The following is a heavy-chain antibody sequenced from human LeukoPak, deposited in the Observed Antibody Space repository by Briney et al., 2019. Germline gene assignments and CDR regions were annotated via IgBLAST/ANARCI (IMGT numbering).Heavy chain of an antibody. V-gene: IGHV4-38-2*02. J-gene: IGHJ4*02. D-gene: IGHD3-10*01. CDR3: TKGRGI. CDR2: IYHRGST. CDR1: GYSISNGYY. Sequence: GSLSLTCTVSGYSISNGYYWGWIRQPPGKGLEWVGSIYHRGSTYYNPSLRSRVTISLDRSKKKFSLKLTSVTAADTAIYYCTKGRGIWGQGTLVTVSS.